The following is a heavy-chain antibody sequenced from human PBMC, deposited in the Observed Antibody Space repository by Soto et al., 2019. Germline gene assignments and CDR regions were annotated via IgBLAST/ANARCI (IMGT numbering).Heavy chain of an antibody. V-gene: IGHV3-23*04. D-gene: IGHD1-26*01. J-gene: IGHJ4*02. CDR2: ISGSGGST. CDR3: AKDISGSYYDFDY. Sequence: VQLVESGGGVVQPGRSLRLSCAASGFTFSSYGMHWVRQAPGKGLEWVAVISGSGGSTYSADSVKGRFTISRDNSKNTLHLQMNSLRAEDTAVYYCAKDISGSYYDFDYWGQGTLVTVSS. CDR1: GFTFSSYG.